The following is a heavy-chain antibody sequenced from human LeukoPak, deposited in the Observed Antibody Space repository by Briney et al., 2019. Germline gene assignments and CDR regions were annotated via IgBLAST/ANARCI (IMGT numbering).Heavy chain of an antibody. CDR3: ARANYFSGMDV. J-gene: IGHJ6*02. V-gene: IGHV1-18*04. Sequence: ASVKVSCLAAGYTFTSHFISWVRQAPGQGLEWMGWVSAYNGNANYAQKFLGRVTMTTDTTTSTAYMELRSLRSDDTAVFYCARANYFSGMDVWGQGTPVTVSS. CDR1: GYTFTSHF. CDR2: VSAYNGNA.